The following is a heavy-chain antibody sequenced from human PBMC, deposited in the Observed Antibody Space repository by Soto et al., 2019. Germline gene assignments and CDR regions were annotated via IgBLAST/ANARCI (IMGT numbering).Heavy chain of an antibody. D-gene: IGHD5-18*01. CDR2: IYHSGST. CDR3: AGQVDTTYTYNC. V-gene: IGHV4-4*02. CDR1: GGSISSNNW. J-gene: IGHJ4*02. Sequence: QVQLQESGPGLVKPSGTLSLTCAVSGGSISSNNWWSWVRQPPGKGLEWIGEIYHSGSTNYNPSLKGRVTMSVDKSQSQFSLNLGSLTAADTAVYYCAGQVDTTYTYNCWGQGTLVTVSS.